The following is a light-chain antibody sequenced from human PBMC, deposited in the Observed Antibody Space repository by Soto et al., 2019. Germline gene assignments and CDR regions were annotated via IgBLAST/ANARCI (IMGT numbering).Light chain of an antibody. V-gene: IGKV1-33*01. CDR3: QQYNSMLS. CDR1: HDVSRN. Sequence: DIQMTQSPSSLSASVGDRVTTACQSSHDVSRNLNWFQQKPGEAPKLLIYDASNLERGVPSRFSGSGSGTDFTLTISSLQPGDVATYYCQQYNSMLSFGGGTEVEMK. CDR2: DAS. J-gene: IGKJ4*01.